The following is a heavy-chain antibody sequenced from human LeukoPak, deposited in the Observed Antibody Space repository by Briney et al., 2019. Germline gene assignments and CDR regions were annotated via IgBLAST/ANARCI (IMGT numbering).Heavy chain of an antibody. Sequence: SETLSLTCTVSGGSISSYYWSWIRQPPGKGPEWIGYSDKSGSTNYNPSLKSRVTISVDTSTNQFSLRLSSVTAADTAVYYCAADRNNRSWYYYWGQGILVIVSS. J-gene: IGHJ4*02. CDR1: GGSISSYY. CDR3: AADRNNRSWYYY. CDR2: SDKSGST. V-gene: IGHV4-59*08. D-gene: IGHD2/OR15-2a*01.